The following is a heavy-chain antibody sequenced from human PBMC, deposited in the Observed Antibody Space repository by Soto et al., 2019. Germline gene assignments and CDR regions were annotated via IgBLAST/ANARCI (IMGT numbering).Heavy chain of an antibody. V-gene: IGHV4-4*02. CDR2: IYRTGST. CDR3: ASRDPGTSVDY. J-gene: IGHJ4*02. Sequence: PSETLSLTCAVSGGSFTSNNWWTWVRQPPGQGLEWIGEIYRTGSTNYNPSLKSRVTISLDKSENQFSLTLTSLTAADTAVYYCASRDPGTSVDYWGQGTLVTVSS. CDR1: GGSFTSNNW. D-gene: IGHD1-7*01.